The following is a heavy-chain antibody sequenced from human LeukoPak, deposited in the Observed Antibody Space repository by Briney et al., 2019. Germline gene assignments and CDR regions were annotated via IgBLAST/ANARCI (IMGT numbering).Heavy chain of an antibody. CDR3: AKDIAAAGNDAFDI. V-gene: IGHV3-9*03. J-gene: IGHJ3*02. D-gene: IGHD6-13*01. CDR2: ISWNSGSI. Sequence: PGRSLRLSCAASGFTFDDYAMHWVRQAPGKGLEWVSGISWNSGSIGYADSVKGRFTISRDNAKNSLYLQMNSLRAEDMALYYCAKDIAAAGNDAFDIWGQGTMVTVSS. CDR1: GFTFDDYA.